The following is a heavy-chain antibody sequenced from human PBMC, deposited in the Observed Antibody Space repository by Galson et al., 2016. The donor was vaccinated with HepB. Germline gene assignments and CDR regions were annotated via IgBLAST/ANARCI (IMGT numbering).Heavy chain of an antibody. Sequence: ETLSLTCTVSGGSISSHYWNWIRQPPGKGLEWSGYIYFSGSTNYNPSLKSRVTISLDTSNNQFSLQLSSVTAADTAVYYCARDSIAVAGKVWYFDLWGRGTPVTVSS. CDR1: GGSISSHY. CDR3: ARDSIAVAGKVWYFDL. V-gene: IGHV4-59*11. J-gene: IGHJ2*01. CDR2: IYFSGST. D-gene: IGHD6-19*01.